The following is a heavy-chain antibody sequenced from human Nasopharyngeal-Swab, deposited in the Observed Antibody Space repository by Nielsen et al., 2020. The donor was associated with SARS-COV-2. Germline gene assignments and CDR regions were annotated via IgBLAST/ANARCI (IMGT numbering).Heavy chain of an antibody. CDR2: ISSSSSYT. CDR3: ARDGLDYDFWSAYFMDV. D-gene: IGHD3-3*01. Sequence: GGLKISCAASGFTFNNYNFNWVRQAPGKGLEWVSSISSSSSYTYYADSVKGRFTISRDNAKNSLYLQMNSLRAEDTAVYYCARDGLDYDFWSAYFMDVWGQGTTVTVSS. V-gene: IGHV3-21*01. CDR1: GFTFNNYN. J-gene: IGHJ6*02.